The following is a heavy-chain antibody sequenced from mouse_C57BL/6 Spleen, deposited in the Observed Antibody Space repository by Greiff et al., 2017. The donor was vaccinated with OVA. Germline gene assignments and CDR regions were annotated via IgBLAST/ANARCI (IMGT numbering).Heavy chain of an antibody. D-gene: IGHD2-4*01. Sequence: DVKLQESGPGLVKPSQSLSLTCSVTGYSITSGYYWNWIRQFPGNKLEWMGYISYDGSNNYNPSLKNRISITRDTSKNQFFLKLNSVTTEDTATYYCARAHYDYEGAWFAYWGQGTLVTVSA. CDR2: ISYDGSN. J-gene: IGHJ3*01. CDR3: ARAHYDYEGAWFAY. CDR1: GYSITSGYY. V-gene: IGHV3-6*01.